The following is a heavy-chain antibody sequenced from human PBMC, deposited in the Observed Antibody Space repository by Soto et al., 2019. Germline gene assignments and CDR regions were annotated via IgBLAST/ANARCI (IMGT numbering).Heavy chain of an antibody. V-gene: IGHV1-69*01. CDR1: GGTFSSYA. CDR2: IIPIFGTE. D-gene: IGHD6-13*01. CDR3: ARDRIAGSKYYYGMDV. Sequence: QVQLVQSGAEVKKPGSSVRVSCKASGGTFSSYAISWVRQAPGQGLEWMGGIIPIFGTENYAQNFQGRVPITAYESTSTAYMELSSLRSEETAVYYCARDRIAGSKYYYGMDVWGQGTTVTVSS. J-gene: IGHJ6*02.